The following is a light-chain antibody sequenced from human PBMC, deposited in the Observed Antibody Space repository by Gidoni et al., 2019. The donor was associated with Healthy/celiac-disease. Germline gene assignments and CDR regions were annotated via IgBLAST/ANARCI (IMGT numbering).Light chain of an antibody. V-gene: IGKV1-39*01. CDR3: QQSYSTPLT. J-gene: IGKJ3*01. CDR2: AAS. CDR1: QGISSY. Sequence: DIQMTQSPSSLSASVGDSVTITCRASQGISSYLNWYQQKPGKAPKLLIYAASSLQSGVPSRFSGSGSGTDFTLTISSLQPEDFATYYCQQSYSTPLTFGPGTKVDIK.